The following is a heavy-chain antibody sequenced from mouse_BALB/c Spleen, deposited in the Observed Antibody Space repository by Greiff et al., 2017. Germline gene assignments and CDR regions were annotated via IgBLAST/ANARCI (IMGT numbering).Heavy chain of an antibody. J-gene: IGHJ3*01. V-gene: IGHV5-4*02. CDR2: ISDGGSYT. CDR3: ARRGYGNLFAY. CDR1: GFTFSDYY. D-gene: IGHD2-10*02. Sequence: EVQLQQSGGGLVKPGGSLKLSCAASGFTFSDYYMYWVRQTPEKRLEWVATISDGGSYTYYPDSVKGRFTISRDNAKNNLYLQMSSLKSEDTAMYYCARRGYGNLFAYWGQGTLVTVSA.